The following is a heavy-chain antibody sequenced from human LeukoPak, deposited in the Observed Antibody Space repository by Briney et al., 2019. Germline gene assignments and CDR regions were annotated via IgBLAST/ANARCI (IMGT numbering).Heavy chain of an antibody. CDR1: GGSIRSYY. CDR2: IYYSGST. CDR3: VRRRCSGGSCLPYYFDY. Sequence: SETLSLTCTVSGGSIRSYYWSWIRQPPAKGLEWIGYIYYSGSTSYNPSLKSRVTISVDTSKNQFSLKLSSVTAADTAVYYCVRRRCSGGSCLPYYFDYWGQGTLVTVSS. D-gene: IGHD2-15*01. V-gene: IGHV4-59*08. J-gene: IGHJ4*02.